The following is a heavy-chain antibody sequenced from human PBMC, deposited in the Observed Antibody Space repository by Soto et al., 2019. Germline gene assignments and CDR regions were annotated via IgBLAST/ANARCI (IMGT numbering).Heavy chain of an antibody. V-gene: IGHV4-34*01. J-gene: IGHJ4*02. CDR3: AIGSGGSLPLVY. Sequence: QVQLQQWGAGLLKPSETLSLTCAVYGGSFSGYYWSWIRQPPGKGLEWIGEINHSGSTNYNPSLKSRVTISVDKSKNQFSLKLSSVTAADTAVYYCAIGSGGSLPLVYWGQGNLVSVSS. CDR1: GGSFSGYY. CDR2: INHSGST. D-gene: IGHD2-15*01.